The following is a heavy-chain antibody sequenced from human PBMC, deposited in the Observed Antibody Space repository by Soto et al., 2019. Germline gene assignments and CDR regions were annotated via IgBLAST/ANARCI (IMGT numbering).Heavy chain of an antibody. CDR2: ISAYNGNT. J-gene: IGHJ4*02. CDR3: ARALNGDGPSLRHFDY. Sequence: QVQLVQSGAEVKKPGASVKVSCKASGYTFTSYGISWVRQAPGQGLEWMGWISAYNGNTNYAQKLQGRVTMTTDTXTXXADMELRSLRSDDTAVYYCARALNGDGPSLRHFDYWGQGTLVTVSS. D-gene: IGHD2-8*01. CDR1: GYTFTSYG. V-gene: IGHV1-18*01.